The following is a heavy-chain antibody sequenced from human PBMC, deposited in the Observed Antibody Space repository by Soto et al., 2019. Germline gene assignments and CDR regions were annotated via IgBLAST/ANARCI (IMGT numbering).Heavy chain of an antibody. V-gene: IGHV3-23*01. CDR3: AKRAGSSWGDFDY. CDR2: ITDNGGTT. Sequence: EVQLLESGGGLVQPGGSLRLSCEASGFTFSSYSMSWVRQAPVKGLEWVSAITDNGGTTYYADSVKGRFTISRDNSKNTLYLQMNSLRAEDTAVYYCAKRAGSSWGDFDYWGQGTLVIVSS. D-gene: IGHD6-13*01. J-gene: IGHJ4*02. CDR1: GFTFSSYS.